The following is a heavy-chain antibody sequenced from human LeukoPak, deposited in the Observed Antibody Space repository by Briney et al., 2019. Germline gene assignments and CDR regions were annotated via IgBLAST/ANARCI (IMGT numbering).Heavy chain of an antibody. CDR1: GFSLSTYGVG. CDR2: IYWDDDK. CDR3: AHKTGYSISWYWFDP. V-gene: IGHV2-5*02. Sequence: SGPALVNPTQTLTLTCTFSGFSLSTYGVGVGWIRQPPGKALEWLAIIYWDDDKRYSPSLKSRLTITKDTSKNQVVLRMTNMDPVDTATYYCAHKTGYSISWYWFDPWGQGTLVTVSS. J-gene: IGHJ5*02. D-gene: IGHD3-3*02.